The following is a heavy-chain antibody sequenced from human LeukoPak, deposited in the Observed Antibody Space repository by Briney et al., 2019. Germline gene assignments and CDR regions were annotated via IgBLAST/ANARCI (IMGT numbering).Heavy chain of an antibody. V-gene: IGHV1-18*01. CDR1: GYTFTNYG. CDR2: ISVYTGNT. D-gene: IGHD2-15*01. CDR3: ARGGVVVVVAGTGPYYFDH. Sequence: ASVKVSCKASGYTFTNYGINWVRQAPGQGLEWMRWISVYTGNTNYAQKFQGRVTMTTDTSTSTAYMELRSLRSDDTAVYFCARGGVVVVVAGTGPYYFDHWGQGTLVTVSS. J-gene: IGHJ4*02.